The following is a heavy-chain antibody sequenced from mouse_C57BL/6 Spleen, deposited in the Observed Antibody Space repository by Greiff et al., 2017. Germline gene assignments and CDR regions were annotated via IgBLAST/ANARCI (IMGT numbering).Heavy chain of an antibody. D-gene: IGHD2-13*01. V-gene: IGHV1-62-2*01. J-gene: IGHJ3*01. CDR3: ARHEGDPFAY. CDR1: GYTFTEYT. CDR2: FYPGSGSI. Sequence: QVHVKQSGAELVKPGASVKLSCKASGYTFTEYTIHWVKQRSGQGLEWIGWFYPGSGSIKYNEKVKDKATLTADKSSSTVYMELSRLSSEDSAVYCCARHEGDPFAYWGQGTLVTVSA.